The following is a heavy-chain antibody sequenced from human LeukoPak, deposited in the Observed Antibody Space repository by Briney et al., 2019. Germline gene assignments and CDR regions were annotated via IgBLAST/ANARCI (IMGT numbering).Heavy chain of an antibody. D-gene: IGHD1-1*01. Sequence: PSETLSLTCAGYGGSFSGYYWSWIRQPPGKGLEWIGEINHSGSTNYNPSLKSRVTISVDTSENQFSLKLSSVTAADTAVYYCARVTTGFVWYLDYWGQGTLVTVSS. CDR1: GGSFSGYY. CDR3: ARVTTGFVWYLDY. V-gene: IGHV4-34*01. CDR2: INHSGST. J-gene: IGHJ4*02.